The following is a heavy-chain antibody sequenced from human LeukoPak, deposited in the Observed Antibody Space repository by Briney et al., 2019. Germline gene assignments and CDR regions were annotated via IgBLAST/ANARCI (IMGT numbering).Heavy chain of an antibody. CDR2: VYSDGTT. CDR3: ARVNYAGGFDY. V-gene: IGHV3-66*02. J-gene: IGHJ4*02. D-gene: IGHD1-7*01. CDR1: GLTVSSDY. Sequence: GGSLRLSCAASGLTVSSDYMSWVRQAPGKGLEWVSIVYSDGTTYYADSVKGRFSVSRDISKNTMSVQMNGLRPEDTAVYYCARVNYAGGFDYWGQGTLVTVSS.